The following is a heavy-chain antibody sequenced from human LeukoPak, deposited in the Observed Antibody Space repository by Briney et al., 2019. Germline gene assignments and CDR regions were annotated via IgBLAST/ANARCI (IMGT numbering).Heavy chain of an antibody. V-gene: IGHV4-34*01. D-gene: IGHD6-6*01. CDR3: ARGYGSSFDY. CDR1: GGSFSGYY. Sequence: SKTLSLTCAVYGGSFSGYYWSWIRQPPGKGLEWIGEINHSGSTNYNPSLKSRVTISVDTSKNQLSLKLSSVTAADTAVYYCARGYGSSFDYWGQGTLVTVSS. CDR2: INHSGST. J-gene: IGHJ4*02.